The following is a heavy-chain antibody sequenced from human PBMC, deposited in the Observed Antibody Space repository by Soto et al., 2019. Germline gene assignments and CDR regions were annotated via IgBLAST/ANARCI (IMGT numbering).Heavy chain of an antibody. V-gene: IGHV3-23*01. CDR2: ISGSGGST. J-gene: IGHJ4*02. Sequence: PGGSLRLSCAASGCTFSGYAMSWVRQAPGKGLEWVSAISGSGGSTYYADSVKGRFTISRDNSKNTLYLQMNSLRAEDTAVYYCAKITIFGVVTTHYYFDYWGQGTLVTVSS. D-gene: IGHD3-3*01. CDR1: GCTFSGYA. CDR3: AKITIFGVVTTHYYFDY.